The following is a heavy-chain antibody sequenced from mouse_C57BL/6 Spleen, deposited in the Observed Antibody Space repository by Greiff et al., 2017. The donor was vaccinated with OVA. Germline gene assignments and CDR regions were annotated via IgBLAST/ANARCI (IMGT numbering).Heavy chain of an antibody. V-gene: IGHV1-53*01. Sequence: VQLQQPGTELVKPGASVKLSCKASGYTFTSYWMHWVKQRPGQGLEWIGNINPSNGGTNYNEKFKSKATLTVDKSSSTAYMQLSSLTSEDSAVYYCARGGIIYYGYDDGFAYWGQGTLVTVSA. J-gene: IGHJ3*01. D-gene: IGHD2-2*01. CDR1: GYTFTSYW. CDR2: INPSNGGT. CDR3: ARGGIIYYGYDDGFAY.